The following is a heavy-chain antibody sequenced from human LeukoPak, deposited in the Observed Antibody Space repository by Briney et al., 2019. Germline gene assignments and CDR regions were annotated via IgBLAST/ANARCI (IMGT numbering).Heavy chain of an antibody. CDR2: IYSGGST. Sequence: GGSLRLSCAASGFIFKTYTMTWVRQAPGKGLEWVSVIYSGGSTYYADSVKGRFTISRDNSKNTLYLQMNSLRAEDTAVYYCARSIAVAAIPGYYYGMDVWGQGTTVTVSS. CDR1: GFIFKTYT. J-gene: IGHJ6*02. CDR3: ARSIAVAAIPGYYYGMDV. V-gene: IGHV3-53*01. D-gene: IGHD6-19*01.